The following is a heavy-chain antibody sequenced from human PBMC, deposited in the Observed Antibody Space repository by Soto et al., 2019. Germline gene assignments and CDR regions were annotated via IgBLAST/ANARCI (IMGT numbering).Heavy chain of an antibody. J-gene: IGHJ6*02. CDR2: IYYSGST. V-gene: IGHV4-39*01. Sequence: PSETLSLTCTVSGGSISSSSYYWGWIRQPPGKGLEWIGSIYYSGSTYYNPSLKSRVTISVDTSKNQFSLKLSSVTAADTAVYYCASLVGSYSYYYYYGMDVWGQGTTVTVSS. CDR3: ASLVGSYSYYYYYGMDV. D-gene: IGHD1-26*01. CDR1: GGSISSSSYY.